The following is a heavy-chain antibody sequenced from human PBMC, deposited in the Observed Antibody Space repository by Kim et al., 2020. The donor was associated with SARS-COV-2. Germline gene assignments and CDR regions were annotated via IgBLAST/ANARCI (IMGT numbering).Heavy chain of an antibody. J-gene: IGHJ6*02. Sequence: SETLSLTCTVSGYSISSGYYWGWIRQPPGKGLEWIGSIYHSGSTYYNPSLKSRVTISVDTSKNQFSLKLSSVTAADTAVYYCARDYPNPDYYYGMDVWG. CDR2: IYHSGST. V-gene: IGHV4-38-2*02. CDR3: ARDYPNPDYYYGMDV. CDR1: GYSISSGYY. D-gene: IGHD3-16*02.